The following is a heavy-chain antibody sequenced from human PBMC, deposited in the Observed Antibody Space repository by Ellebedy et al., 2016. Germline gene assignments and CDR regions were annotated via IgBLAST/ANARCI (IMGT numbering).Heavy chain of an antibody. D-gene: IGHD3-10*01. J-gene: IGHJ4*02. CDR1: GFSVRSNY. CDR2: VVGSGERT. CDR3: ANVGGSGTYYNGY. V-gene: IGHV3-23*01. Sequence: GESLKISCAISGFSVRSNYMSWVRQAPGKGPEWVSAVVGSGERTFYADSVKGRFTISRDNSKNRLYLQMSSLKVEDTATYYCANVGGSGTYYNGYWGQGTLVTVSS.